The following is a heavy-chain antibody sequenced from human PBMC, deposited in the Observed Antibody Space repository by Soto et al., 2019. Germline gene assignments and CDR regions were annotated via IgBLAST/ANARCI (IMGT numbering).Heavy chain of an antibody. CDR2: ISSSSSTI. Sequence: GGSLRLSCAASGFTFSSYSMNWVRQAPGKGLEWVSYISSSSSTIYYADSVKGRFTISRDNAKNSLYLQMNSLRDEDTAVYYCARDGVVAARPGYGMDVWGQGTTVTVSS. V-gene: IGHV3-48*02. CDR1: GFTFSSYS. CDR3: ARDGVVAARPGYGMDV. D-gene: IGHD5-12*01. J-gene: IGHJ6*02.